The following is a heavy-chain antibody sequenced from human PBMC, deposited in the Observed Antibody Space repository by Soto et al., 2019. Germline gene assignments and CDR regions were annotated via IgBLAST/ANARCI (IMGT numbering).Heavy chain of an antibody. CDR1: GGSFSGYY. CDR2: INHSGST. CDR3: ARGAGSGWSNFDY. D-gene: IGHD6-19*01. J-gene: IGHJ4*02. V-gene: IGHV4-34*01. Sequence: SETLSLTCAVYGGSFSGYYWSWIRQPPGKGLEWIGEINHSGSTNYNPSLKSRVTISVDTSKNQFSLKLSSVITADTAVCYCARGAGSGWSNFDYWGQGTLVTVSS.